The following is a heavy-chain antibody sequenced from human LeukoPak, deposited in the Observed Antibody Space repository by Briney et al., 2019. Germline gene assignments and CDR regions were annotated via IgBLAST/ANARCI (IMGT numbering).Heavy chain of an antibody. Sequence: PGGSLRLSCTVSGFTFEEYAMHWVRQAPGKGLEWVSGISWNSGSIDYVASVKGRFTISRDNGANSLYSQMNSLTVEDTALYYCASRPDPDIGGNEGLEHWGQATLVTVSS. V-gene: IGHV3-9*01. CDR2: ISWNSGSI. CDR1: GFTFEEYA. D-gene: IGHD2-15*01. CDR3: ASRPDPDIGGNEGLEH. J-gene: IGHJ1*01.